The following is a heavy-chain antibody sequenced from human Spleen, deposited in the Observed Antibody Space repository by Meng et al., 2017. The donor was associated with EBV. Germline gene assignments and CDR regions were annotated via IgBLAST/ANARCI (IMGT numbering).Heavy chain of an antibody. CDR1: GYTFTNYG. CDR2: ISAYNGNT. Sequence: AQLGQVGGGVKKPGASVKVSCKASGYTFTNYGITWVRQAPGQGLEWMGWISAYNGNTNYAQTLQGRLTMTTDTSTSTAYMELRSLRSDDTAVYYCARVEVGITSGDYWGQGTLVTVSS. J-gene: IGHJ4*02. V-gene: IGHV1-18*01. CDR3: ARVEVGITSGDY. D-gene: IGHD1-26*01.